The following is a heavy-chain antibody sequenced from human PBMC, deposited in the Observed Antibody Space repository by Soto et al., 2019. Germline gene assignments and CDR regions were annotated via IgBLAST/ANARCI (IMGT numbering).Heavy chain of an antibody. CDR2: IIPIFGTA. Sequence: SVKVSCKASGGTFSSYAISWVRQAPVRGLEWMVGIIPIFGTANYAQKFQGRVTITADESTSTAYMELSSLRSEDTAVYYCARVRQNYYDSSGYSEYWAQGTMVTVSS. J-gene: IGHJ4*02. D-gene: IGHD3-22*01. CDR1: GGTFSSYA. CDR3: ARVRQNYYDSSGYSEY. V-gene: IGHV1-69*13.